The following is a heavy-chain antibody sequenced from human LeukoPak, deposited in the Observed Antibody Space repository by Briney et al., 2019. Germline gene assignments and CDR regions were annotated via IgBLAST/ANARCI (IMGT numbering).Heavy chain of an antibody. V-gene: IGHV3-30*02. CDR2: IRYDGSNK. CDR1: GFTFSNYG. D-gene: IGHD5-18*01. CDR3: AARIQLWLGDALDY. J-gene: IGHJ4*02. Sequence: GGSLRLSCAASGFTFSNYGMHWVRQAPGKGLEWVAFIRYDGSNKYYADSVKGRFTISRDNSKNTLYLQMNSLRAEDTAVYYCAARIQLWLGDALDYWGQGTLVTVSS.